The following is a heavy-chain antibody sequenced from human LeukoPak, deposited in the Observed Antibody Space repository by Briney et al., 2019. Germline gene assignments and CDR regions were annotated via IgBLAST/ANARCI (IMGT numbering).Heavy chain of an antibody. V-gene: IGHV1-2*02. D-gene: IGHD3-22*01. CDR3: ARTYDSSGYYYNWFDP. J-gene: IGHJ5*02. CDR2: IDPNSGGT. CDR1: GYTFTSYY. Sequence: ASVKVSCKASGYTFTSYYMHWVRQAPGQGLEWMGWIDPNSGGTNYAQKFQGRVTMTRDTSISTAYMELSRLRSDDTAVYYCARTYDSSGYYYNWFDPWGQGTLVTVSS.